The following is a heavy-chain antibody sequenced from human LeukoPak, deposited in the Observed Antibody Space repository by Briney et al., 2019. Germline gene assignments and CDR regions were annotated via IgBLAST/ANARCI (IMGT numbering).Heavy chain of an antibody. CDR2: IYYSGST. V-gene: IGHV4-59*01. Sequence: SETLSLTCTVSGGSISSYYWSWIRQPPGKGLEWIGYIYYSGSTNYNPSLKSRVTISVDTSKNQFSLKLSSVTAADTAVYYCARGPYGSSSNDYWGQGTLVTVSS. D-gene: IGHD6-13*01. CDR3: ARGPYGSSSNDY. CDR1: GGSISSYY. J-gene: IGHJ4*02.